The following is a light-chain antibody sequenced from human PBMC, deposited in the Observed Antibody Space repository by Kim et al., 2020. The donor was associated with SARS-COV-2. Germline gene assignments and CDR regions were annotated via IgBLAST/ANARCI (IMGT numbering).Light chain of an antibody. J-gene: IGKJ1*01. CDR3: QKYDSAPWT. CDR1: QDIANY. V-gene: IGKV1-27*01. Sequence: DIQMTQSPSSLSASVGDGVTITCRASQDIANYLAWYQQKPGKVPKLLVYAASALKSGVPSRFSCRRSGTDFTLTISNLQPEDVATYYCQKYDSAPWTFGQGTKVDIK. CDR2: AAS.